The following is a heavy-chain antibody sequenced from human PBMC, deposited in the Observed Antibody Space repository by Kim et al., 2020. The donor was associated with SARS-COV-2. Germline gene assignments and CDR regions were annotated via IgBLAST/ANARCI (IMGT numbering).Heavy chain of an antibody. CDR1: GGSISSSSYY. CDR3: ASPLGLAVAGGGAFDI. CDR2: IYYSGST. Sequence: SETLSLTCTVSGGSISSSSYYWGWIRQPPGKGLEWIGSIYYSGSTYYNPSLKSRVTISVDTSKNQFSLKLSSVTAADTAVYYCASPLGLAVAGGGAFDIWGQGTMVTVSS. V-gene: IGHV4-39*01. J-gene: IGHJ3*02. D-gene: IGHD6-19*01.